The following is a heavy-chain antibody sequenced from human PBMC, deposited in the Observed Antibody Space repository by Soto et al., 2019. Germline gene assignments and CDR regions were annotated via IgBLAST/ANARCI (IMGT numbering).Heavy chain of an antibody. CDR2: FNSGDNTI. Sequence: GGSLRLSCIASGFTFISYSMNWVRQAPGKGLEWVSYFNSGDNTISYADSVKGRFTISRDTSKNQFSLKLSSVTAADTAVYYCARQWRVCTNGVCYSRFDYWGQGTLVTVSS. CDR3: ARQWRVCTNGVCYSRFDY. CDR1: GFTFISYS. J-gene: IGHJ4*02. V-gene: IGHV3-48*01. D-gene: IGHD2-8*01.